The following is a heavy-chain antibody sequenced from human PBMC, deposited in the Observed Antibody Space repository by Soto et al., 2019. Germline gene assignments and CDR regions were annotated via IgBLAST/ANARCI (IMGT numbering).Heavy chain of an antibody. CDR2: IWYDGSNK. CDR3: ARDVALYSNPSMYYYYYGMDV. Sequence: PGGSLRLSCAASGFTFSSYGMHWVRQAPGKGLEWVAVIWYDGSNKYYADSVKGRFTISRDNSKNTLYLQMNSLRAEDTAVYYCARDVALYSNPSMYYYYYGMDVWGQGTTVTVSS. CDR1: GFTFSSYG. D-gene: IGHD4-4*01. V-gene: IGHV3-33*01. J-gene: IGHJ6*02.